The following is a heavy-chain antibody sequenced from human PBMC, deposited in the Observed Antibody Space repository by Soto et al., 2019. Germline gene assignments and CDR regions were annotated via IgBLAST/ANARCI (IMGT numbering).Heavy chain of an antibody. Sequence: GASVKVSCKASGGTFSSYAISWVRQAPGQGLEWMGGIIPIFGTANYAQKFQGRVTITADESKRTAYMELSSLRSEDTAVYYCARVGGNWNDDYFDYWGQGTLVTVSS. V-gene: IGHV1-69*13. CDR3: ARVGGNWNDDYFDY. CDR2: IIPIFGTA. J-gene: IGHJ4*02. D-gene: IGHD1-1*01. CDR1: GGTFSSYA.